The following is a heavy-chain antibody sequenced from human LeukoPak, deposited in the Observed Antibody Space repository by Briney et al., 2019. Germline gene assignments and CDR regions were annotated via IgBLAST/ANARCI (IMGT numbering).Heavy chain of an antibody. CDR2: MNPNSGNT. Sequence: ASVKVSCKASGYTFTNDDISWVRQGTGQGLEWIGKMNPNSGNTGYAQKFQGRVTMTRSTSVSTVHMELNSLTSEDTAVYFCARSASGTGYTAWGQGTLVTVSS. J-gene: IGHJ4*02. D-gene: IGHD3-9*01. CDR1: GYTFTNDD. V-gene: IGHV1-8*01. CDR3: ARSASGTGYTA.